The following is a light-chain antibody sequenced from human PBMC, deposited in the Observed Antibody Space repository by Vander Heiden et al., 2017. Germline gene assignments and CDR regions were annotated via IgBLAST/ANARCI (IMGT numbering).Light chain of an antibody. J-gene: IGLJ3*02. CDR1: SSDIGAYFF. CDR3: SSFTGASTLV. Sequence: QSALPQPASLSGSLGQSITISCSGTSSDIGAYFFVSWYQQRPGKAPKLIIYEVNNRPSGVSSRFSGSKSGNTASLTISGLQAADEAYYHCSSFTGASTLVFGGGTKVTVL. V-gene: IGLV2-14*01. CDR2: EVN.